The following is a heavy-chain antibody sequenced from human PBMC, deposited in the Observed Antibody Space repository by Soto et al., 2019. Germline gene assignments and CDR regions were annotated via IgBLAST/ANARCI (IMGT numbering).Heavy chain of an antibody. J-gene: IGHJ4*02. CDR2: ISGSDGKT. D-gene: IGHD3-3*01. V-gene: IGHV3-23*01. CDR1: GFSFGSYA. CDR3: ARWSYLDY. Sequence: GGSLRLSCAASGFSFGSYALSWVRQAPGKGLEWVSTISGSDGKTFYADSVKGRFSISRDTSQSTLYLQMNSLRADDTAMYYCARWSYLDYWGQGTQVTVSS.